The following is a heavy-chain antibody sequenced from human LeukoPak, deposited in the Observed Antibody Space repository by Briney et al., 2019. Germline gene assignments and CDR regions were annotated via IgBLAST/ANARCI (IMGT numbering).Heavy chain of an antibody. D-gene: IGHD4-17*01. CDR2: INPSDGST. CDR1: GCTFTSYY. CDR3: ASQAGGDYGDY. Sequence: ASVKVSCKASGCTFTSYYIHLVRQAPGQGFEWMAIINPSDGSTTNSQKFQGRVTMTRDTSTSTVYMELSGLRSEDTALYYCASQAGGDYGDYWGQGTLVTASS. J-gene: IGHJ4*02. V-gene: IGHV1-46*01.